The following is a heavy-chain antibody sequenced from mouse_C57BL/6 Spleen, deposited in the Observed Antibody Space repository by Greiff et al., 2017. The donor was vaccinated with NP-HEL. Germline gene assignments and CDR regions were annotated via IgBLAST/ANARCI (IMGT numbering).Heavy chain of an antibody. CDR2: INPSNGGT. Sequence: QVQLQQSGTELVKPGASVKLSCKASGYTFTSYWMHWVKQRPGQGLEWIGNINPSNGGTNYNEKFKSKATLTVDKSSSTAYMQLSSLTSEDSAVYYCAKGTTVVAPFAYWGQGTLVTVSA. D-gene: IGHD1-1*01. V-gene: IGHV1-53*01. J-gene: IGHJ3*01. CDR1: GYTFTSYW. CDR3: AKGTTVVAPFAY.